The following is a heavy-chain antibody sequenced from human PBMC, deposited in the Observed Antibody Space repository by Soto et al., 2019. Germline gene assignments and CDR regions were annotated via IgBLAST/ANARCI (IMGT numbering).Heavy chain of an antibody. CDR3: AKSLLFVDHAYMDV. D-gene: IGHD2-21*01. CDR1: GGSFISYS. J-gene: IGHJ6*03. Sequence: QVQLVQSGAELKKPGSSVKVSCEASGGSFISYSFTWVRQAPGQGLEWMGRIIPIQGKANYALKFQDRVTITEDRSTRTAYMELKSLRPEDTAVYYCAKSLLFVDHAYMDVWGKGTTVTVCS. V-gene: IGHV1-69*02. CDR2: IIPIQGKA.